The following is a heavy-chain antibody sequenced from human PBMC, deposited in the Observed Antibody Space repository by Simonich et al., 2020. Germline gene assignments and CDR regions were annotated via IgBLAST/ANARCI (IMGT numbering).Heavy chain of an antibody. D-gene: IGHD7-27*01. V-gene: IGHV3-7*01. Sequence: EVQLVESGGGLVQPGGSLRLSCAASGFTFSSYWMSWVRQAPGKVLEWVANIKQDGREKYYVDSVKGRFTISRDNAKNSLYLQMNSLRAEDTAVYYCARDGLGTAYYYYMDVWGKGTTVTVSS. J-gene: IGHJ6*03. CDR2: IKQDGREK. CDR1: GFTFSSYW. CDR3: ARDGLGTAYYYYMDV.